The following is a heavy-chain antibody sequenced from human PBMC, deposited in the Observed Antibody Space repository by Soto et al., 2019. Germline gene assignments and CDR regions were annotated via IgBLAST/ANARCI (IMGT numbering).Heavy chain of an antibody. CDR3: ARHVGDYDILTGYYIRPGGFDY. Sequence: PSETLSLTCTVSGGSISSYYWSWIRQPPGKGLEWIGYIYYSGSTNYNPSLKSRVTISVDTSKNQFSLKLSSVTAADTAVYYCARHVGDYDILTGYYIRPGGFDYWGQGTLVTVSS. CDR1: GGSISSYY. J-gene: IGHJ4*02. V-gene: IGHV4-59*08. D-gene: IGHD3-9*01. CDR2: IYYSGST.